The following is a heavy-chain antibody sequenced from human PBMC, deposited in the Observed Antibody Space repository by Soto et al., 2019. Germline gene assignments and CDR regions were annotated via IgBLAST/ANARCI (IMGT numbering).Heavy chain of an antibody. V-gene: IGHV4-39*01. CDR3: ARHYSSGSRNWFDP. D-gene: IGHD6-19*01. J-gene: IGHJ5*02. Sequence: ESLSLTCSVSGGSINSSSYFWGWVRQPPGKGLEWIGSIYYSGSTYYNPSLRSRVTISVDTSKNQFSLKLSSVTAADTAVFYCARHYSSGSRNWFDPWGQGTLVTVS. CDR2: IYYSGST. CDR1: GGSINSSSYF.